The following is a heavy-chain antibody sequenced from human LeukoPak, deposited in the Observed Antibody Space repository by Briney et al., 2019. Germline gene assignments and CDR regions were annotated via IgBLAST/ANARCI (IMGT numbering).Heavy chain of an antibody. D-gene: IGHD3-22*01. CDR2: INHSGST. J-gene: IGHJ4*02. CDR3: ARAYDRNGYYSDY. Sequence: SETLSLTCAVYGESFSGYYWSWIRQPPGKGLEWIGEINHSGSTNYNPSLKSRVTISVDTSKNQFSLKLSSVTAADTAVYYCARAYDRNGYYSDYWGQGTLVTVSS. CDR1: GESFSGYY. V-gene: IGHV4-34*01.